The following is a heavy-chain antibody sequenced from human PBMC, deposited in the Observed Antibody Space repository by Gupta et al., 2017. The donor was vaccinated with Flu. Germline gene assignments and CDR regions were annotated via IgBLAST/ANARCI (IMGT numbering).Heavy chain of an antibody. CDR1: GFTFSSSY. CDR2: INPDGSST. Sequence: AAPGFTFSSSYLQWVRQAPGKGLVWVSRINPDGSSTTYAESVKGRFTISRDNAKNTLYLQMNSLGDDDTAVYYCATVTSGCWGQGTLVTVSS. V-gene: IGHV3-74*03. D-gene: IGHD4-17*01. J-gene: IGHJ4*02. CDR3: ATVTSGC.